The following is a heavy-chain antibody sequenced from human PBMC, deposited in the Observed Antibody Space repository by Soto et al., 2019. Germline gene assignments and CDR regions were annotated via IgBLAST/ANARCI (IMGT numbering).Heavy chain of an antibody. CDR2: IYYSGST. J-gene: IGHJ5*02. Sequence: SETQCVSCSVAGGSLGGFGGSWIRPTPGKGLEWIGYIYYSGSTNYNPSLKSRVTISVDTSKNQFSLKLSSVTAADTAVYYCATIRFLQWLQESWFDPRGQGTLVTVSS. D-gene: IGHD3-3*01. CDR3: ATIRFLQWLQESWFDP. CDR1: GGSLGGFG. V-gene: IGHV4-59*08.